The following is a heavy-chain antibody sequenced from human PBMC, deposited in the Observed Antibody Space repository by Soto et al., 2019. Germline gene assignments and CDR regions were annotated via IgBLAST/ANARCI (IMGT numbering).Heavy chain of an antibody. Sequence: ASVKVSCKASGYTFTSYYMHWVRQAPGQGLEWTGIINPSGGSTSYAQKFQGRVTMTTDTSTSTVYMELSSLRSEDTAVYYCARDGPLGVVVTARLDYWGQGTLVTVSS. J-gene: IGHJ4*02. CDR1: GYTFTSYY. D-gene: IGHD2-21*02. V-gene: IGHV1-46*01. CDR2: INPSGGST. CDR3: ARDGPLGVVVTARLDY.